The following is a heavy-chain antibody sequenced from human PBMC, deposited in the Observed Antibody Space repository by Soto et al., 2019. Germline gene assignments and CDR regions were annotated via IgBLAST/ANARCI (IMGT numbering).Heavy chain of an antibody. D-gene: IGHD3-9*01. V-gene: IGHV4-31*03. CDR3: ARGPLDNGMDV. Sequence: PSETLSLTCTFSGGSISSGGYYLSWIRQHPGKGLEWIGYIYYSGSTYYNPSLKSRVTISVDTSKNQFSLKLSSVTAADTAVYYCARGPLDNGMDVWGQGTTVTVSS. J-gene: IGHJ6*02. CDR1: GGSISSGGYY. CDR2: IYYSGST.